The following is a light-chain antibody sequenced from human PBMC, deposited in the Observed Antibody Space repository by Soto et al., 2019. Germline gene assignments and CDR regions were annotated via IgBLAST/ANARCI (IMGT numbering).Light chain of an antibody. CDR2: DAY. Sequence: VLTQSPVTLSLSPGERATLSCRASQSFRGLLAWYQQKPGQAPRLLIYDAYNRATGIPPRFSGSGSGTDFTLTISSLQPEDSATYYCLQHNSYPLTFGPGTKVGVK. V-gene: IGKV3-11*01. CDR1: QSFRGL. J-gene: IGKJ3*01. CDR3: LQHNSYPLT.